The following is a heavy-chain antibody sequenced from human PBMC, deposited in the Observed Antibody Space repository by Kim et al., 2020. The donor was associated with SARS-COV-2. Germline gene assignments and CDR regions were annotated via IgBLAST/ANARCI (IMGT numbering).Heavy chain of an antibody. D-gene: IGHD3-22*01. V-gene: IGHV3-23*01. CDR2: ISANAVTT. Sequence: GGSLRLSCAASGFTFSSYAMSWVRLAPGKGLEWVSAISANAVTTFYADSVKGRFTISRDNSKNTLYLQMNSLRAEDTAVFYCAKVSQDYFDSSGYIDYWGPGTLVTVSS. CDR1: GFTFSSYA. CDR3: AKVSQDYFDSSGYIDY. J-gene: IGHJ4*02.